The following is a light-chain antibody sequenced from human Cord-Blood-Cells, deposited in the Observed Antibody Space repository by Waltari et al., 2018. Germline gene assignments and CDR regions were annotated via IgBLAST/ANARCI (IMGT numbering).Light chain of an antibody. J-gene: IGKJ4*01. Sequence: DIQMTQSPSSLSSYVGDKVTITCRASQSIRSNLNWYQQKPGKAPKLLLYAASSLQSGVPSRFSGSGSGTDFTLTISSLQPEDFATYYCQQSYSTPRPFVGGTKVEIK. CDR2: AAS. CDR3: QQSYSTPRP. V-gene: IGKV1-39*01. CDR1: QSIRSN.